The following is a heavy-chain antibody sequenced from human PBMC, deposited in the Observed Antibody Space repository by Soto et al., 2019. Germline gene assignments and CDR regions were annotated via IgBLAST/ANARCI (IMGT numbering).Heavy chain of an antibody. J-gene: IGHJ5*02. D-gene: IGHD3-10*01. CDR2: IVAIFGTR. Sequence: QIQLVQSGAEVKKPGSSVKVSCKASGGTFSSYAINWVRQAPGQGLEWVGGIVAIFGTRNYAQQFQDRVTFTADESTTTAYMELNSLRSEDTAVYYCARSYGSGTYGSLDPWVQGTLVTVSS. CDR1: GGTFSSYA. V-gene: IGHV1-69*01. CDR3: ARSYGSGTYGSLDP.